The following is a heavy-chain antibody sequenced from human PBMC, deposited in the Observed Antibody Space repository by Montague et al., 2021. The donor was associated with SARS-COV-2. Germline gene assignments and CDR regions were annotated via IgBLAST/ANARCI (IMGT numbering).Heavy chain of an antibody. CDR3: ARARQDVVVPALGIGAYYYYYSMDV. J-gene: IGHJ6*03. CDR2: INHSGST. CDR1: GGSFSGYY. Sequence: SETLSLTCAVYGGSFSGYYWSWIRQPPGKGLEWIGEINHSGSTNYNPSLKSRVTISVDTSKNQFSLKLSPVTAADTAVYYCARARQDVVVPALGIGAYYYYYSMDVWGQGTTVTVSS. D-gene: IGHD2-2*01. V-gene: IGHV4-34*01.